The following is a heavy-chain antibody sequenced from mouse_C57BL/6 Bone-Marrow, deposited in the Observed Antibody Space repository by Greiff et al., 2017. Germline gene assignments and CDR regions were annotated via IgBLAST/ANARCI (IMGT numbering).Heavy chain of an antibody. Sequence: VQLQQPGAELVKPGASVKLSCKASGYTFTSYWMHWVKQRPGQGLEWIGMIHPNSGSTNYNEKFKSKATLTVDKSTSTAYMQLSSLTSEDSAVDYCARNYGNPYYFDYWGQGTTLTVSS. CDR3: ARNYGNPYYFDY. V-gene: IGHV1-64*01. D-gene: IGHD2-1*01. CDR1: GYTFTSYW. J-gene: IGHJ2*01. CDR2: IHPNSGST.